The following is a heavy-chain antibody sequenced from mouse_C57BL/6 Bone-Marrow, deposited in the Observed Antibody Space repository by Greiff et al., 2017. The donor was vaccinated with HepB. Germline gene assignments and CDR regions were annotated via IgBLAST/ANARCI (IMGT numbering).Heavy chain of an antibody. CDR1: GFTFSDFY. J-gene: IGHJ4*01. CDR3: ARGVYYGNYDAMDY. Sequence: EVKLVESGGGLVQSGRSLRLSCATSGFTFSDFYMEWVRQAPGKGLEWIAASRNKANDYTTEYSASVKGRFIVSRDTSQSILYLQMNALRAEDTAIYYCARGVYYGNYDAMDYWGQGTSVTVSS. D-gene: IGHD2-1*01. CDR2: SRNKANDYTT. V-gene: IGHV7-1*01.